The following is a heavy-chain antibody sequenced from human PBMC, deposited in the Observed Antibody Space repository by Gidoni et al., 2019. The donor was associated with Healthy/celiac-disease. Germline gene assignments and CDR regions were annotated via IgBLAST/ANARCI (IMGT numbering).Heavy chain of an antibody. CDR3: ARLLFYGGNSEHYFDY. Sequence: QVQLQESGPGLVKPSEILSLTCTVFGVSISSYYWSWIRQPSGKGLEWIGYIYYSGSTNYNPSLKSRVTISVDTSKNQFSLKLSSVTAADTAVYYCARLLFYGGNSEHYFDYWGQGTLVTVSS. CDR2: IYYSGST. CDR1: GVSISSYY. V-gene: IGHV4-59*01. J-gene: IGHJ4*02. D-gene: IGHD4-17*01.